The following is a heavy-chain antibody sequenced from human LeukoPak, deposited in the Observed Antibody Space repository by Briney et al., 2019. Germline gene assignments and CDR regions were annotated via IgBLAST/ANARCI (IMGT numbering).Heavy chain of an antibody. CDR1: GGSFSGYY. CDR2: INHSGST. J-gene: IGHJ4*02. Sequence: SETLSLTCAVYGGSFSGYYWSWIRQPPGKGLEWIGEINHSGSTNYNPSLKSRVTISVDTSKNQFSLKLSSVTAADTAVYYCASSLDYWGQGALVTVSS. CDR3: ASSLDY. V-gene: IGHV4-34*01.